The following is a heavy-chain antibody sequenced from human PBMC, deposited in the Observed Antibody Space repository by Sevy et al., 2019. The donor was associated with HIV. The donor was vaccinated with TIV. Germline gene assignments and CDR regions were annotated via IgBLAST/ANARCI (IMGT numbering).Heavy chain of an antibody. CDR1: GFTFTDYA. CDR2: ISNDGSNK. J-gene: IGHJ4*02. CDR3: ARGYYYDSSGYYPHYFDY. D-gene: IGHD3-22*01. Sequence: GGSLRLSCAASGFTFTDYAMHWVRQAPGKGLEWVAVISNDGSNKYYADSVKGRFTISRDNSKNTLYLQMNSLRVEETGVYYCARGYYYDSSGYYPHYFDYWGQGALVTVSS. V-gene: IGHV3-30-3*01.